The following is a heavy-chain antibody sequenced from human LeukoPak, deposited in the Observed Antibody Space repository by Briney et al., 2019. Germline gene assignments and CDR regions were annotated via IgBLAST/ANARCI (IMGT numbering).Heavy chain of an antibody. D-gene: IGHD6-19*01. V-gene: IGHV3-7*01. CDR3: VRDGRSGWHFDY. Sequence: GGSLRVSCTASGFTFSSYWMSWVRQAPGKGLEWVANIKQDGSEKYYVDSVKGRFTNSRDNVENSMFLQMNSLRAEDTAVYYCVRDGRSGWHFDYWGQGALVTVSS. CDR2: IKQDGSEK. J-gene: IGHJ4*02. CDR1: GFTFSSYW.